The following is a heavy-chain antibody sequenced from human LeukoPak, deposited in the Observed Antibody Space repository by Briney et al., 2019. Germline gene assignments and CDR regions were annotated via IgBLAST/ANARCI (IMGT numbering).Heavy chain of an antibody. CDR3: ARSRAAYSGGYAGDY. CDR2: INPNSGGT. Sequence: GASVKVSCKASGYTFTGYYMHWVRQAPGQGLEWMGWINPNSGGTNYAQKFQGRVTMTRDTSISTAYLELSRLRSDDTAVYYCARSRAAYSGGYAGDYWGQGTLVTVSS. CDR1: GYTFTGYY. V-gene: IGHV1-2*02. J-gene: IGHJ4*02. D-gene: IGHD1-26*01.